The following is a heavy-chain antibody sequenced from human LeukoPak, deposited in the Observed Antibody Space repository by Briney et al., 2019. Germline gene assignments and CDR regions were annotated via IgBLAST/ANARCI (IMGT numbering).Heavy chain of an antibody. CDR3: ARDNPRTTGYSSGSSFDF. V-gene: IGHV4-4*02. Sequence: SETLSLTCAVSGGSLSTTSWWVWLRQPPGKGLEWFGEVYHSGGGNRNYNPSLKSRATISVDTSRNQFSLNLRSVTAADTAVYFCARDNPRTTGYSSGSSFDFWGQGILVTVSS. CDR2: VYHSGGGNR. D-gene: IGHD6-19*01. J-gene: IGHJ4*02. CDR1: GGSLSTTSW.